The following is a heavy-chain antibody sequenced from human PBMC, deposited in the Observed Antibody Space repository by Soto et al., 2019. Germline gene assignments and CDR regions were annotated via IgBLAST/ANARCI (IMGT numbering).Heavy chain of an antibody. CDR1: GGTFGSQG. D-gene: IGHD5-18*01. Sequence: SVKVSCKASGGTFGSQGIAWLRQAPGQGLEWMGGFIAMLGTPTYAKKVQGRATISADESLTSSYLELRSLRSEDTGVYFCARGAMANFDYWGQGTVVTVSS. V-gene: IGHV1-69*13. CDR2: FIAMLGTP. J-gene: IGHJ4*02. CDR3: ARGAMANFDY.